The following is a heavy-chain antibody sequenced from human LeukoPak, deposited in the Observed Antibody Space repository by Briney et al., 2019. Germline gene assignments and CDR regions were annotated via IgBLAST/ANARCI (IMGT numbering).Heavy chain of an antibody. D-gene: IGHD6-19*01. J-gene: IGHJ4*02. CDR1: GSTFSSYE. V-gene: IGHV3-48*03. Sequence: GGSLRLSCAASGSTFSSYEMNWVRQAPGKGLEWVSYISSSGSTIYYADSVKGRFTISRDNAKNSLYLQMNSLRAEDTAVYYCARGRSVAVLGDYFDYWGQGTLVTVSS. CDR3: ARGRSVAVLGDYFDY. CDR2: ISSSGSTI.